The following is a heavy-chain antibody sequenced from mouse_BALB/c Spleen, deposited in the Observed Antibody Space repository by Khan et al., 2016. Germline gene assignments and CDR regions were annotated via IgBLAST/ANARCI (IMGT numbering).Heavy chain of an antibody. Sequence: EVQLQELGPGLVKPSQSLSLTCSVTGYSITSGYYWNWIRQFPGNKLEWMGYISYDGSNNYNPSLKNRISITRDTSKNQFFLKLYSVNSEDTATYYWASKSYRKGAYWGQGTLVAISA. CDR3: ASKSYRKGAY. J-gene: IGHJ3*01. CDR2: ISYDGSN. CDR1: GYSITSGYY. D-gene: IGHD1-3*01. V-gene: IGHV3-6*02.